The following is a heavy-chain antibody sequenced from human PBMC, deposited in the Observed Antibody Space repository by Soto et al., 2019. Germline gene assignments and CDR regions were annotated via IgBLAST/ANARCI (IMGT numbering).Heavy chain of an antibody. D-gene: IGHD3-9*01. V-gene: IGHV3-7*01. CDR1: GFTFSSYW. Sequence: EVQLVESGGGLVQPGGSLRLSCAASGFTFSSYWMSWVRQAPGKGLEWVANIKQEGSEKYYVDSGKGRFTTSRDNAKNSLYLQMNSLRAEDTAVYYCARVLTGAFDYWGQGTLVTVSS. CDR2: IKQEGSEK. CDR3: ARVLTGAFDY. J-gene: IGHJ4*02.